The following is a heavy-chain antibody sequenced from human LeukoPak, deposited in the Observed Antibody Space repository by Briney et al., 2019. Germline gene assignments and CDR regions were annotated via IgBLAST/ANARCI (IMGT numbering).Heavy chain of an antibody. D-gene: IGHD5-24*01. Sequence: SXTLSLTCAVYGGSFSGYYWSWIRQPPGKGLEWVGEINHSGSTNYNPSLNTRVTISLDTSKTQFSLKLSSVTAADTAVYYCARLGPLSAIRRTYYYYYMDVWGKGTTVTVSS. J-gene: IGHJ6*03. CDR3: ARLGPLSAIRRTYYYYYMDV. V-gene: IGHV4-34*01. CDR1: GGSFSGYY. CDR2: INHSGST.